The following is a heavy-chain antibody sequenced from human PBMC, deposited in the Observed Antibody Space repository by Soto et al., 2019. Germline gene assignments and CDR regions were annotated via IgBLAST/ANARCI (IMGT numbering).Heavy chain of an antibody. Sequence: ASVKVSCKASGYIFTSYGFHWVRQAPGQRLEWMGWINVASGGTDYSQKFQGRVTIATDTSATIAYMEMSSLTSEDTAIYYCGRTYCDSTSCYSTDHWGQGPLVTVSS. V-gene: IGHV1-3*01. D-gene: IGHD2-2*01. CDR1: GYIFTSYG. J-gene: IGHJ4*02. CDR2: INVASGGT. CDR3: GRTYCDSTSCYSTDH.